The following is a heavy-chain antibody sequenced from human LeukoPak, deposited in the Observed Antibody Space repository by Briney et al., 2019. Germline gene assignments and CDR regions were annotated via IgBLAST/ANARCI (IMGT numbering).Heavy chain of an antibody. Sequence: PGGSLRLSCTASGLSLDSHWMHWVRQVLGKGLVWLSRINADGQSVGYADSVRGRFTISRDNARNTVYLQTNSLRPEDTAVYYCARGTSSGWPDYLDYWGQGTLVSVSS. CDR2: INADGQSV. D-gene: IGHD6-19*01. CDR3: ARGTSSGWPDYLDY. J-gene: IGHJ4*02. CDR1: GLSLDSHW. V-gene: IGHV3-74*01.